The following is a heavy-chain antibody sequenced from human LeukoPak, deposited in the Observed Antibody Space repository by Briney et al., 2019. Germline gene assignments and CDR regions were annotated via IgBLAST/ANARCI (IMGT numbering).Heavy chain of an antibody. CDR3: AKQKSYIVPYYFDY. CDR2: IRYDGSNK. V-gene: IGHV3-30*02. CDR1: GLTFSSYG. J-gene: IGHJ4*02. Sequence: GGSLRLSCAASGLTFSSYGMHWVRQAPGKGLEWVAFIRYDGSNKYYADSVKGRFTISRDNSKNTLYLQMNSLRAEDTAVYYCAKQKSYIVPYYFDYWGQGTLVTVSS. D-gene: IGHD2-15*01.